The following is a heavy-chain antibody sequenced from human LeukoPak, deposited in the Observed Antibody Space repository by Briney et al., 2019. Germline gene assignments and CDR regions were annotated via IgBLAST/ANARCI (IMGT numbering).Heavy chain of an antibody. Sequence: PGASLRLSCAASGFTFSSYAMSWVRQAPGKGLEWVSAISGSGGSTYYADSVKGRFTISRDNSKNTLYLQTNSLRAEDTAVYYCAKDHAPSSGSFDYWGQGTLVTVSS. D-gene: IGHD6-19*01. CDR3: AKDHAPSSGSFDY. CDR1: GFTFSSYA. CDR2: ISGSGGST. J-gene: IGHJ4*02. V-gene: IGHV3-23*01.